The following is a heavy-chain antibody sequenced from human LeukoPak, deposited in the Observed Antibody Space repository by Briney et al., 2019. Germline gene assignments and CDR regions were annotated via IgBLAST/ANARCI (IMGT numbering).Heavy chain of an antibody. CDR3: ATPGTNGVWGPYFDY. Sequence: GGSLRLSCAASGFTFSSYGMHWVRQAPGKGLEWVSFIRFDGSDKYYADSVKGRFTISRDFSKNTLYLQMNSLRAEDTAVYYCATPGTNGVWGPYFDYWGQGTLVTVSS. V-gene: IGHV3-30*02. J-gene: IGHJ4*02. CDR2: IRFDGSDK. CDR1: GFTFSSYG. D-gene: IGHD2-8*01.